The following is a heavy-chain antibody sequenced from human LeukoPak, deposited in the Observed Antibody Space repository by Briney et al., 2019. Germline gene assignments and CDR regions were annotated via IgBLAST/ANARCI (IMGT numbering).Heavy chain of an antibody. D-gene: IGHD2-2*01. J-gene: IGHJ4*02. CDR1: GGAFSSYA. CDR3: ARSGGNGVVPAAMYDY. Sequence: SVKVSCKASGGAFSSYAISWVRQAPGQGLEWMGGIIPIFGTANYAQKFQGRVTITTDESTSTAYMELSSLRSEDTAVYYCARSGGNGVVPAAMYDYWGQGTLVTVSS. CDR2: IIPIFGTA. V-gene: IGHV1-69*05.